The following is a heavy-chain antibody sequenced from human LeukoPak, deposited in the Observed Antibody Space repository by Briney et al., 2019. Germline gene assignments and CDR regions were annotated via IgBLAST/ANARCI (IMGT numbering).Heavy chain of an antibody. V-gene: IGHV3-23*01. D-gene: IGHD3-9*01. J-gene: IGHJ5*02. CDR1: GFTFSSYS. CDR3: AKDRAGDILTAYHNWFDP. Sequence: GGSLRLSCAASGFTFSSYSMNWVRQAPGRGLEWVSGISGSGGSTYYADSVKGRFTISRDNSKNTLYLQMNSLRAEDTAVYYCAKDRAGDILTAYHNWFDPWGQGTLVTVSS. CDR2: ISGSGGST.